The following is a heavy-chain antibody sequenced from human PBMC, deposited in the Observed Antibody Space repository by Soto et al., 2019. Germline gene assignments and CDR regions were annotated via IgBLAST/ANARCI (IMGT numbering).Heavy chain of an antibody. CDR1: GGSISSSSYY. V-gene: IGHV4-39*01. CDR3: ACIFSGGYGYGFYYYGMDV. CDR2: IYYSGST. D-gene: IGHD5-18*01. J-gene: IGHJ6*02. Sequence: SETLSLTCTVSGGSISSSSYYWGWIRQPPGKGLEWIGSIYYSGSTYYNPSLKSRVTISVDTSKSQFSLKLSSVTAADTAVYYCACIFSGGYGYGFYYYGMDVWGQGTTVT.